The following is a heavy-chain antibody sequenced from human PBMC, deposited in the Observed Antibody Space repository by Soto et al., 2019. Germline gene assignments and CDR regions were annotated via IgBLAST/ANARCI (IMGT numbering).Heavy chain of an antibody. CDR1: GGTFSSYA. D-gene: IGHD2-2*01. CDR2: IIPIFGTA. Sequence: QVQLVQSGAEVKKPGSSVKVSCKASGGTFSSYAISWVRQAPGQGLEWMGGIIPIFGTANYAQKFQGRVTITADESTSTAYMGLSSLRSEDTAVYYCASRVGYCSSTSCSYYYGMDVWGQGTTVTVSS. J-gene: IGHJ6*02. CDR3: ASRVGYCSSTSCSYYYGMDV. V-gene: IGHV1-69*01.